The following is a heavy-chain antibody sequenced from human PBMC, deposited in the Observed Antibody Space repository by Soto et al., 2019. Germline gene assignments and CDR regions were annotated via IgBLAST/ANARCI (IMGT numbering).Heavy chain of an antibody. V-gene: IGHV1-8*01. Sequence: QVQLVQSGAEVKKPGASVKVSCKASGYTFTSYDINWVRQATGQGLEWMGWMNPNSGNTGYAQKFQGRVTMTRNTCISTAYMEMSSLRSEDTAVYYCARDVIGLVPAATYYYYGMDVWGQGTTVTVSS. CDR3: ARDVIGLVPAATYYYYGMDV. D-gene: IGHD2-2*01. CDR2: MNPNSGNT. J-gene: IGHJ6*02. CDR1: GYTFTSYD.